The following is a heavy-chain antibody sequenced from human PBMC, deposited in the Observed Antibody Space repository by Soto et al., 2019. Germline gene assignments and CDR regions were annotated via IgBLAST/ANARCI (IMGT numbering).Heavy chain of an antibody. CDR2: IVPIFGKA. J-gene: IGHJ4*02. CDR3: ARGRDGSNYYFDY. D-gene: IGHD3-10*01. V-gene: IGHV1-69*01. CDR1: GGTFSDSV. Sequence: QVQLVQSGPEVKKPGSSVKVSCKASGGTFSDSVTSWVRQAPGQGLEWMGGIVPIFGKANLAEKFQDRVTITADESTSTAYMKLSSLRSEDTAVYYCARGRDGSNYYFDYWGQGTLVTVS.